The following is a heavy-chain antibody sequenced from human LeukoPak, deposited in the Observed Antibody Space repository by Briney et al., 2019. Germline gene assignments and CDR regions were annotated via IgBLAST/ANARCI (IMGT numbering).Heavy chain of an antibody. CDR1: GGSISSGDYY. J-gene: IGHJ4*02. Sequence: SETLSLTCTVSGGSISSGDYYWSWIRQPPGKGLEWIGYIYYSGSTYYNPSLKSRVTTSVDTSKNQFSLKLSSVTAADTAVYYCARGYSSSWYYFDYWGQGTLVTVSS. D-gene: IGHD6-6*01. V-gene: IGHV4-30-4*08. CDR3: ARGYSSSWYYFDY. CDR2: IYYSGST.